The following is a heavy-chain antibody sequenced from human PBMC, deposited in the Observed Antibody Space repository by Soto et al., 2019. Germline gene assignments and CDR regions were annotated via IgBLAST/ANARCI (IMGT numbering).Heavy chain of an antibody. CDR2: ISGYDGRT. CDR1: GYTFTSYG. Sequence: QVHLVQSGAEVKKPGASVKVSCKTSGYTFTSYGISWVRQAPGQGLEWLGWISGYDGRTNLAQKVQDRVTMTTETSXXTVYMELRSLRSDDTAVYYCAREGDVPYYYYGMDVWGQGTTVTVSS. J-gene: IGHJ6*02. CDR3: AREGDVPYYYYGMDV. V-gene: IGHV1-18*01. D-gene: IGHD2-21*02.